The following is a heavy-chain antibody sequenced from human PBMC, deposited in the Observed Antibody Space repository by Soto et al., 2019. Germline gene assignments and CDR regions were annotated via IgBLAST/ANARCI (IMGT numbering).Heavy chain of an antibody. V-gene: IGHV3-23*01. Sequence: PGGSLRLSCASSGFTVSSNYMSWVRQAPGKGLEWVSAISGSGGSTYYADSVKGRFTISRDNSKNTLYLQMNSLRAEDTAVYYCAKVRGVRAEDDAFDIWGQGTMVTVSS. CDR1: GFTVSSNY. CDR2: ISGSGGST. J-gene: IGHJ3*02. CDR3: AKVRGVRAEDDAFDI. D-gene: IGHD3-10*01.